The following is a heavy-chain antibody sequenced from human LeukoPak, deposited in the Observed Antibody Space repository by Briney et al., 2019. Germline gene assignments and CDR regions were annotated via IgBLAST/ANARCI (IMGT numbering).Heavy chain of an antibody. CDR3: ARNSQAGGWDAFDI. Sequence: GGSLRLSCAASGFTFNTYNMNWVRQAPGKGLEWVSSIISSSYIYYADSVKGRFTISRDNAKNSLYLQMNSLRAEDTAVYYCARNSQAGGWDAFDIWGQGTMVTVSS. D-gene: IGHD2-15*01. CDR1: GFTFNTYN. CDR2: IISSSYI. J-gene: IGHJ3*02. V-gene: IGHV3-21*01.